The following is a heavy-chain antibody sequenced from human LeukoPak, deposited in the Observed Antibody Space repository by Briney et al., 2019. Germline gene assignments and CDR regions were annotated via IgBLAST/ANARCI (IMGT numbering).Heavy chain of an antibody. CDR3: ARDPISAAAGGGWDY. D-gene: IGHD6-13*01. J-gene: IGHJ4*02. Sequence: ASVKVSCKASGYTFTSYAMHWVRQAPGQRLEWMGWINAGNGNTKYSQKFQGRVTITRDTSASTAYMELSSLRSEDTAVYYCARDPISAAAGGGWDYWGQGTLVTVSS. CDR2: INAGNGNT. CDR1: GYTFTSYA. V-gene: IGHV1-3*01.